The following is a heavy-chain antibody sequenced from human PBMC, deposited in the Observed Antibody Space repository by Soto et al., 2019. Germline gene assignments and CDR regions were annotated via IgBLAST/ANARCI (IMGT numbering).Heavy chain of an antibody. Sequence: AETLSFTCTVSGGSITSSTYYWGWIRQPPGKGLEWIGSISDSGSTYYNPSLKSRVSMSVDTSKNQFSLKLSSVTAADTAVYYCARHVRPSYDYWGQGTLVTVSS. CDR1: GGSITSSTYY. V-gene: IGHV4-39*01. J-gene: IGHJ4*02. CDR3: ARHVRPSYDY. CDR2: ISDSGST.